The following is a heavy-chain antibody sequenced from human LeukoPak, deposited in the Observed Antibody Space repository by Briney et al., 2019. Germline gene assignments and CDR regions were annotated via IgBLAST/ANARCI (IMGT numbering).Heavy chain of an antibody. V-gene: IGHV4-61*02. J-gene: IGHJ4*02. CDR2: IYTSGST. CDR3: ARAGQAYYFDY. CDR1: GGSISSGSYY. Sequence: SQTLSLTCTVSGGSISSGSYYWSWIRQPAGKGLEWIGRIYTSGSTNYNPSLKSRVTISVDTSKNQFSLKLSSVTAADTAVYYCARAGQAYYFDYWGQGTLVTASS. D-gene: IGHD3-10*01.